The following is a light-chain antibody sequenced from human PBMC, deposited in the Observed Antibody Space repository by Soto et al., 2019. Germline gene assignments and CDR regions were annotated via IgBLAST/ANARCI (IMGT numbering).Light chain of an antibody. CDR1: QSISTW. V-gene: IGKV1-5*03. J-gene: IGKJ1*01. Sequence: DIQMTQSPSTLSASVGDRVTITCRASQSISTWLAWYQQKPQKAPNLLISNASTLESGIPSRFSGSGSGTEFTLTISSLQPDDFATYYCQQYSGYPGTFGQGTKVEVK. CDR3: QQYSGYPGT. CDR2: NAS.